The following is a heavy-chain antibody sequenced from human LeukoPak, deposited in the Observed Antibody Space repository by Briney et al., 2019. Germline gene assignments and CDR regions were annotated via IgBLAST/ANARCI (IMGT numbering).Heavy chain of an antibody. Sequence: GGSLRLSCAASGFTVSSNYMSWVRQAPGKGLEWVSVIYSGGSTYYADSVKGRFTISRDNSKNTLYLQMNSLRAEDTAVYYCAILAAGARGRDYWGQGTLVTVSS. D-gene: IGHD6-13*01. J-gene: IGHJ4*02. CDR1: GFTVSSNY. CDR2: IYSGGST. CDR3: AILAAGARGRDY. V-gene: IGHV3-53*01.